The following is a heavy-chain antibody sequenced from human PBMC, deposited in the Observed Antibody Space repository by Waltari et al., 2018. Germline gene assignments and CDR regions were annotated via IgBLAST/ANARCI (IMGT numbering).Heavy chain of an antibody. V-gene: IGHV3-23*01. J-gene: IGHJ4*02. D-gene: IGHD6-19*01. Sequence: EVQLLESGGDLVPPGGSLRLSCSGSGFTFRTFAMGWVRQPPGKGLEWVSTITGGGGATYYSDSVKGRFTTSRDNSKNTLYLQMNTLRPEDTAIYFCAGDSSGYYAFDFWGRGTLVAVSS. CDR2: ITGGGGAT. CDR1: GFTFRTFA. CDR3: AGDSSGYYAFDF.